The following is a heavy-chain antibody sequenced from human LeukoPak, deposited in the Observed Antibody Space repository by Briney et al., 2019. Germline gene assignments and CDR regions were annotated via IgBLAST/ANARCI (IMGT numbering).Heavy chain of an antibody. Sequence: PSQTLSLTCAVSGGSISSGGYSWSWIRQPPGKGLEWIGYIYHSGSTYYNPSLKSRVTISVDRSKNQFSLKLSSVTAADTAVYYCARGGYSYGYLFDYWGQGTLVTVSS. D-gene: IGHD5-18*01. J-gene: IGHJ4*02. V-gene: IGHV4-30-2*01. CDR3: ARGGYSYGYLFDY. CDR2: IYHSGST. CDR1: GGSISSGGYS.